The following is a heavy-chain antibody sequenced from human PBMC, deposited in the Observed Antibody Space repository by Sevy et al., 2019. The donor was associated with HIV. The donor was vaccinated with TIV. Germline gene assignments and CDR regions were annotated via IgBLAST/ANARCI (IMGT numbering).Heavy chain of an antibody. CDR3: ARVRADNWFDT. CDR1: GFTFSSYD. V-gene: IGHV3-13*01. CDR2: IGTAGDT. J-gene: IGHJ5*02. Sequence: GGSLRLSCAASGFTFSSYDMHWVRQATGKGLEWVSAIGTAGDTYYPGSVKGRFSISRANAKNSLYLQMNSLRAGDTAVYYCARVRADNWFDTWGQGTLVTVSS.